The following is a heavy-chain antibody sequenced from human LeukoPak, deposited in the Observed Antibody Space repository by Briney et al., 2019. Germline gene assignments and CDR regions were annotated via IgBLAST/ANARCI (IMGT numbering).Heavy chain of an antibody. J-gene: IGHJ5*02. D-gene: IGHD2-2*01. CDR1: GYTLTELS. CDR2: FDPEDGET. V-gene: IGHV1-24*01. Sequence: ASVKVSCKVSGYTLTELSMHWVRQAPGKGLEWMGGFDPEDGETIYAQKFQGRVTMTEDTSTDTAYMELSSLRSEDTAVYYCATDRGCSSTSCPNWFDPWGQRTLVTVSS. CDR3: ATDRGCSSTSCPNWFDP.